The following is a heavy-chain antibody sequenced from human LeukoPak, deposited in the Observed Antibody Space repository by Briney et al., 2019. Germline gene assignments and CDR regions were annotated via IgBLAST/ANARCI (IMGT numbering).Heavy chain of an antibody. Sequence: GESMKISCKCSGYSFTTYWIAWVRQMPGKGLEWMGIIYPGDSDTRYSPSFQGQVTISADKSISTAYLQWSSLKASDTAMFYCARLGITGTTLYYFDYWGQGTLVTVSS. CDR2: IYPGDSDT. J-gene: IGHJ4*02. CDR1: GYSFTTYW. D-gene: IGHD1-20*01. V-gene: IGHV5-51*01. CDR3: ARLGITGTTLYYFDY.